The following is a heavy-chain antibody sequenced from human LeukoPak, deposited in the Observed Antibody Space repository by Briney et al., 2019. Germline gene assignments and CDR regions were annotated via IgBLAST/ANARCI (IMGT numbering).Heavy chain of an antibody. D-gene: IGHD1-20*01. CDR3: AKGGGDYNWILDY. Sequence: GGSLRLSCAASGFTFSSYGMHWVRQAPGKGLEWVAFIRYDGSNKYYADSVKGRFTISRDNSKNTLYLQMNSLRAEDTAVYYCAKGGGDYNWILDYWGQGTLVTVSS. V-gene: IGHV3-30*02. CDR2: IRYDGSNK. J-gene: IGHJ4*02. CDR1: GFTFSSYG.